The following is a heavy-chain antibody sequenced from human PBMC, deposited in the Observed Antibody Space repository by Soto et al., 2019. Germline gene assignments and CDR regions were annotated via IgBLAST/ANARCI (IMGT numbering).Heavy chain of an antibody. J-gene: IGHJ4*02. CDR2: IYPSDSDT. CDR3: ARETGGGYDYTTTRQRPR. CDR1: GYTFTIYW. V-gene: IGHV5-51*01. D-gene: IGHD5-12*01. Sequence: GESLKISCQVSGYTFTIYWIGWVRQMPGKGLEWMGIIYPSDSDTRYSPSFQGQVTISADQSINTAYLQWDSLRAEDTAVYYCARETGGGYDYTTTRQRPRWGQGTLVTVSS.